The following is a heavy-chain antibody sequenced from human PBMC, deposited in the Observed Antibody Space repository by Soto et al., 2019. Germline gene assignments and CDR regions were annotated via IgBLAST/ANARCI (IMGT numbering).Heavy chain of an antibody. V-gene: IGHV3-7*01. J-gene: IGHJ6*03. Sequence: GGSLRLSCAASGFTFSSYWMSWVRQAPGKGLEWVANIKQDGSEKYYVDSVKGRFTISRDNAKNSLYLQMNSLRAEDTAVYYCARQSREVRGVIYYYYYMDVWGKGTTVTVSS. CDR1: GFTFSSYW. CDR3: ARQSREVRGVIYYYYYMDV. D-gene: IGHD3-10*01. CDR2: IKQDGSEK.